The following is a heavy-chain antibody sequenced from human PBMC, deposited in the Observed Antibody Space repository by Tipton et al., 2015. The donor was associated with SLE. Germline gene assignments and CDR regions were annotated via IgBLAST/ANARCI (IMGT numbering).Heavy chain of an antibody. CDR1: GDTIDGNTYF. D-gene: IGHD2-15*01. Sequence: TLSLTCTVSGDTIDGNTYFWDWIRQPPGKGLMLIGSISYSGATSYNPSLKSRVTISPDTSGNQFSLRLTSVTAADTALYYCGRAKIGMGYVFDIWGQGTMVTVS. CDR3: GRAKIGMGYVFDI. CDR2: ISYSGAT. V-gene: IGHV4-39*07. J-gene: IGHJ3*02.